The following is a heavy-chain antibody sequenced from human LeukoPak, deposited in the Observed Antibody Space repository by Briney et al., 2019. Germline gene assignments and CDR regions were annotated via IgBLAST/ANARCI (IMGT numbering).Heavy chain of an antibody. CDR1: GGSISSYY. V-gene: IGHV4-59*01. Sequence: SESLSLTCTVSGGSISSYYWSWIRQPPGKGLEWIGYTYYSGSTNYNPSLKSRVTISVDTSKNQFSLKLSSVTAADTAVYYCARSIVVPSNNWFDPWGQGTLITVSS. D-gene: IGHD2-2*01. J-gene: IGHJ5*02. CDR2: TYYSGST. CDR3: ARSIVVPSNNWFDP.